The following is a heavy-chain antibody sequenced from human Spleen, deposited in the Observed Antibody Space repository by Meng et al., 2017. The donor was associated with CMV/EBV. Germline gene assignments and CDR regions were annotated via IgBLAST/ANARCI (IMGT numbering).Heavy chain of an antibody. Sequence: VYGGSLIDYYWSWIRQPPGKGLEWIGEINHSGSTNYNPSLKSRITISVDTSNNQFSLKLNSVTAADTAVYYCARVADWNTYLGWFDPWGQGTLVTVSS. CDR1: GGSLIDYY. CDR2: INHSGST. J-gene: IGHJ5*02. D-gene: IGHD1/OR15-1a*01. V-gene: IGHV4-34*01. CDR3: ARVADWNTYLGWFDP.